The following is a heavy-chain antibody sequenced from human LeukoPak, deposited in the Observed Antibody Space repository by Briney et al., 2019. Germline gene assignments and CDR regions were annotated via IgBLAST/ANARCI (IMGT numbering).Heavy chain of an antibody. CDR3: ARRPPWWQDPAIPLHI. CDR1: GGSSSNTNYY. Sequence: PSETLSLTCTVSGGSSSNTNYYWGWIRQPPGKGLEWIGHMYYRGGTSYNSSLKSRVTISVDTSKNQSSLKLTSVTASDTAVYYCARRPPWWQDPAIPLHIWGQGTLVTVSS. V-gene: IGHV4-39*01. CDR2: MYYRGGT. D-gene: IGHD2-15*01. J-gene: IGHJ3*02.